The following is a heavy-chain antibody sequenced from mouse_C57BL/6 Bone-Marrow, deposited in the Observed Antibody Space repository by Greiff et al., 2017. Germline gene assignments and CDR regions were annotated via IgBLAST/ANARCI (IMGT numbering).Heavy chain of an antibody. CDR3: APLGPWCAY. CDR1: GFSLTRYG. D-gene: IGHD4-1*01. V-gene: IGHV2-5*01. Sequence: VQRVESGPGLVQPSQSLSITCTVSGFSLTRYGVHWVRQSPGKGLEWLGVIWRGGSTDYNAAFMSRLSITKDNSKSQVFFKMNSLQADDTAIYYCAPLGPWCAYWGQGTLVTVSA. J-gene: IGHJ3*01. CDR2: IWRGGST.